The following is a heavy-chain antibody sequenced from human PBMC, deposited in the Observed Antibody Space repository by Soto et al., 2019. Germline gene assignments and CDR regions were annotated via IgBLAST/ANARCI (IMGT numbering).Heavy chain of an antibody. V-gene: IGHV3-30*18. J-gene: IGHJ6*02. CDR2: ISYDGSNK. Sequence: PGGSLRLSCAASGFTFSSYGMHWVRQAPGKGLEWVAVISYDGSNKYYADSVTGRFTISRDNSKNTLYLQMNSLRAEDTAVYYCAKERVLPAAILPSYGMDVWGQGTTVTVSS. D-gene: IGHD2-2*02. CDR3: AKERVLPAAILPSYGMDV. CDR1: GFTFSSYG.